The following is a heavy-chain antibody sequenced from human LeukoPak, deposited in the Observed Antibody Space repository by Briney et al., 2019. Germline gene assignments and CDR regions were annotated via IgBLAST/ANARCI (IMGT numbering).Heavy chain of an antibody. J-gene: IGHJ3*02. Sequence: GGSLRLSCAAPGFTFSSYVMHWVRQAPGKGLEWVAIISYDGSNEYYADSVKGRFTISRDNSKNTLYLQMNSLRAEDTAVYYCARKGPHINAFDIWGEGTMVTVSS. CDR3: ARKGPHINAFDI. CDR2: ISYDGSNE. CDR1: GFTFSSYV. V-gene: IGHV3-30*04. D-gene: IGHD2-21*01.